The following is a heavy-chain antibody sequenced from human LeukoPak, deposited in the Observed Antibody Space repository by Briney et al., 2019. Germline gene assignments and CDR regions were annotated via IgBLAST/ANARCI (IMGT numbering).Heavy chain of an antibody. CDR3: ARRPLKYNYYYGMDV. V-gene: IGHV4-39*01. J-gene: IGHJ6*02. Sequence: PSETLSLTCTVSSGSISSSSYYWGWIRQPPGKGLEWIGSIYYSGSTYYNPSLKSRVTISVDTSKNQFSLKLSSVTAADTAVYYCARRPLKYNYYYGMDVWGQGTTVTVSS. CDR2: IYYSGST. CDR1: SGSISSSSYY.